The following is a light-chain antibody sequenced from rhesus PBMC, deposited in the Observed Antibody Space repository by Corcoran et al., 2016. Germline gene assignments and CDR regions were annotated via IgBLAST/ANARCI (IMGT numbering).Light chain of an antibody. CDR3: QHYYSTPRT. Sequence: DIQMTQSPSSLSASVGDRVTITCRASQGITNDLAWYQQKPGETPKLLIYEASSLQSGIPSRFSGSGSGTAFTLTIRSLQSEDFATYYCQHYYSTPRTFGQGTKVEIK. CDR2: EAS. CDR1: QGITND. J-gene: IGKJ1*01. V-gene: IGKV1-25*01.